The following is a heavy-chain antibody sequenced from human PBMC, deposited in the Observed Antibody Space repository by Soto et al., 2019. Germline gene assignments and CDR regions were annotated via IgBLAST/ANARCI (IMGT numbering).Heavy chain of an antibody. CDR2: ISWNSGSI. CDR1: GFTFDDYA. D-gene: IGHD1-7*01. J-gene: IGHJ4*02. V-gene: IGHV3-9*01. CDR3: AKDKGQGGDWNYFRALDY. Sequence: EVQLVESGGGLVQPGRSLRLSCAASGFTFDDYAMHWVRQAPGKGLEWVSGISWNSGSIGYADSVKGRFTISRDNAKNSLYLQMNSLRAEDTASYYCAKDKGQGGDWNYFRALDYWGQGTLVTVSS.